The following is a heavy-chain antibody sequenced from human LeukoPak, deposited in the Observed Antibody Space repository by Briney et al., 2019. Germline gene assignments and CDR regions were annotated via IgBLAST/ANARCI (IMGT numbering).Heavy chain of an antibody. CDR1: GFTFSSYS. CDR3: ASMLIYSGSLSGDY. V-gene: IGHV3-21*01. CDR2: ISSSSSYI. D-gene: IGHD6-13*01. J-gene: IGHJ4*02. Sequence: GGSLRLSCAASGFTFSSYSMNWVRQAPGKGLEWVSSISSSSSYIYYADSVKGRFTISRDNAKNSLYLQMNSLRAEDTAVYYCASMLIYSGSLSGDYWDQGTLVTVSS.